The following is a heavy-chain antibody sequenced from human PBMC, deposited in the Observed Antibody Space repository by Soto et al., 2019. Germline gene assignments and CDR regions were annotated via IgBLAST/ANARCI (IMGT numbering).Heavy chain of an antibody. CDR1: GFTFSNAW. V-gene: IGHV3-15*01. Sequence: EVQLVESGGGLVKPGGALRLSCAASGFTFSNAWMSWVRQAPGKGLEWVGRIKSKTDGGTTDYAAPVKGRFTISRDDSKHTLYLQMNSLKTEDTAVYYCTTDDDRDAFDIWGQGTMVTVSS. CDR3: TTDDDRDAFDI. J-gene: IGHJ3*02. CDR2: IKSKTDGGTT.